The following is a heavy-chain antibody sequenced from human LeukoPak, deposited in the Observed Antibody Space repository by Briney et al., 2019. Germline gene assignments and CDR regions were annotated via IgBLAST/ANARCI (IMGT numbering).Heavy chain of an antibody. CDR2: IKQDGSKK. J-gene: IGHJ4*02. V-gene: IGHV3-7*04. CDR3: TRVGYIDEGIDY. Sequence: GGSLRLSCVASGFPLSRYWMTWVGQAAGKGLEWVANIKQDGSKKSYVDSVKGRFTISRDNAKNSLYLQMNSLRAEDTAIYYCTRVGYIDEGIDYWGQGTLVTVSS. D-gene: IGHD5-24*01. CDR1: GFPLSRYW.